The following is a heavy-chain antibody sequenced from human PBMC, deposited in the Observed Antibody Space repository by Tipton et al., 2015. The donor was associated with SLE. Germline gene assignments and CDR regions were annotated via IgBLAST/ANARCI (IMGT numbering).Heavy chain of an antibody. CDR1: GDSISRSSYY. CDR3: ARPHSSGWSDFDY. V-gene: IGHV4-39*01. Sequence: TLSLTCTVSGDSISRSSYYWGWIRQPPGKGLEWIGSIYYSGSTHYNPSLKSRVTIFVDTSKNQFSLRLSSVTAADTAVYYCARPHSSGWSDFDYWGQGTLVTVSS. CDR2: IYYSGST. D-gene: IGHD6-19*01. J-gene: IGHJ4*02.